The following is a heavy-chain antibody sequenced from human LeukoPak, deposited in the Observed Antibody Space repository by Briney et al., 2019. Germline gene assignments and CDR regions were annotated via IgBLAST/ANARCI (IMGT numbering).Heavy chain of an antibody. V-gene: IGHV1-69*06. CDR2: IIPIFGTA. CDR3: ATALILGYCSSTSCKEVADAFDI. J-gene: IGHJ3*02. Sequence: SVKVSFKASGGTFISYAISWVRQAPGQGLGWMGGIIPIFGTANYAQKFQGRVTITADKSTSTAYMELSSLRSEDTAVYYCATALILGYCSSTSCKEVADAFDIWGQGTMVTVSS. CDR1: GGTFISYA. D-gene: IGHD2-2*01.